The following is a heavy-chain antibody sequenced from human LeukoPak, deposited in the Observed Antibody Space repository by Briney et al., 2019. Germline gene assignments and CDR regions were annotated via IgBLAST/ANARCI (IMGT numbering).Heavy chain of an antibody. J-gene: IGHJ4*02. CDR2: INHSGST. CDR3: AGCYSSGCPFDY. V-gene: IGHV4-34*01. CDR1: GGSFSGYY. Sequence: SETLSLTCAVYGGSFSGYYWSWIRQSPGKGLEWIGEINHSGSTNYNPSLKSRVTISVDTSKNQFSLRLSSVTAADTAMYYCAGCYSSGCPFDYWGQGTLVTVSS. D-gene: IGHD6-25*01.